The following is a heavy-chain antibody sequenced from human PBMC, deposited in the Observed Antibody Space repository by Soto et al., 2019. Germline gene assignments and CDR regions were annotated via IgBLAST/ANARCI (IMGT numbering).Heavy chain of an antibody. Sequence: SETLSLTCTVSGGSISSYYWSWIRQPPGKGLEWIGYIYYSGSTNYNPSLKSRVTISVDTSKNQFSLKLSSVTAADTAVYYCARGQLGCSGGSCYTDWFDPWGQGTLVTVSS. J-gene: IGHJ5*02. V-gene: IGHV4-59*01. D-gene: IGHD2-15*01. CDR1: GGSISSYY. CDR2: IYYSGST. CDR3: ARGQLGCSGGSCYTDWFDP.